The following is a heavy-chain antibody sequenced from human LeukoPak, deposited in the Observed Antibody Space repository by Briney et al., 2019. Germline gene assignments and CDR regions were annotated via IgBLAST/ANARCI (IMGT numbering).Heavy chain of an antibody. Sequence: PGGSLRLSCAASGFTFSSYEMNWVRQAPGKGLEWVSYISSSGSTIYYADSVKGRFTISRDNAKNSLYLQMNSLRAEDTAVYYCAAVIRWLGNDYWGQGTLVTVSS. D-gene: IGHD5-24*01. V-gene: IGHV3-48*03. CDR2: ISSSGSTI. CDR1: GFTFSSYE. CDR3: AAVIRWLGNDY. J-gene: IGHJ4*02.